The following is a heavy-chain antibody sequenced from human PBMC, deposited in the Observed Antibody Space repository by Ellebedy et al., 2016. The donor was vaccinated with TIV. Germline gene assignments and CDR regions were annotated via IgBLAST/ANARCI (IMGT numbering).Heavy chain of an antibody. J-gene: IGHJ4*02. Sequence: PGGSLRLSCAASGFTFTSYWMHWVRQVPGRGLVWVSRISAEGTYTRYADSVRGRFTISRQHTKNTLYLQINSLRAEDTDVNYCAGAERSSYGLFDYWGQGTLVTVSS. CDR2: ISAEGTYT. CDR3: AGAERSSYGLFDY. V-gene: IGHV3-74*01. D-gene: IGHD5-18*01. CDR1: GFTFTSYW.